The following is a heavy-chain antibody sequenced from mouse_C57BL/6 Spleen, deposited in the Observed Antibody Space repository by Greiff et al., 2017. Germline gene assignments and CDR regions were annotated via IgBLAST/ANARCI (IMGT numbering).Heavy chain of an antibody. Sequence: VQLQQPGTELVKPGASVKLSCKASGYTFTSYWMHWVKQRPGQGLEWIGNINPGNGGTKYDAKFQSKATMTVDTSSSTAYMQLSSLTSEDSAVYYCARYNYAFDYWGQGTTLTVSS. J-gene: IGHJ2*01. CDR1: GYTFTSYW. CDR3: ARYNYAFDY. CDR2: INPGNGGT. D-gene: IGHD2-4*01. V-gene: IGHV1-53*01.